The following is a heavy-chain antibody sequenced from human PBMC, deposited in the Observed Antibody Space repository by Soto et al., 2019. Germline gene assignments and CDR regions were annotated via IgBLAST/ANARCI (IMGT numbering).Heavy chain of an antibody. Sequence: QVQLQESGPGLVKPSDTLSLTCAVSGYSISSSNWWGWIRQPPGKGLEWIGYIYYSGSTYYNPSLKSRVTMSVDTSKNQFSLMLSSVTAVDTAVYYCARIATAMVAYGMDVWGQGTSVTVSS. V-gene: IGHV4-28*01. D-gene: IGHD5-18*01. CDR2: IYYSGST. CDR3: ARIATAMVAYGMDV. J-gene: IGHJ6*02. CDR1: GYSISSSNW.